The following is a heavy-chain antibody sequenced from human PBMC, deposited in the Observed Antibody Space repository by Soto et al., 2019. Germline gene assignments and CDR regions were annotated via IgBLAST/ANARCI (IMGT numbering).Heavy chain of an antibody. CDR1: GFTFITSF. CDR3: ARYFRGSGRYFFDY. D-gene: IGHD6-19*01. CDR2: INQDGGGT. J-gene: IGHJ4*02. V-gene: IGHV3-7*03. Sequence: EVQLVESGGGLVQPGGSLRLSCVASGFTFITSFMGWVRQAPGKGLEWVANINQDGGGTYYVDSVEGRFTISRDNAKDSLYLQMNSLRGEDTAVYYWARYFRGSGRYFFDYWGQGTLVTVSS.